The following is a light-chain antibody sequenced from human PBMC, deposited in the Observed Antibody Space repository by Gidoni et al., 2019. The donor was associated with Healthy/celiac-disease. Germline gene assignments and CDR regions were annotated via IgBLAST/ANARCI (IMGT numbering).Light chain of an antibody. CDR2: AVT. CDR1: RSDVGGYNY. J-gene: IGLJ2*01. CDR3: SSYTSSSSLLV. V-gene: IGLV2-14*01. Sequence: QSALTQPASVSGSPAQSIPISCTGTRSDVGGYNYVSWYQQHPGKAPKLMIYAVTNRPSGVPDRFSGSKSGNTASLTISGLQAEDEADYYCSSYTSSSSLLVFGGGTKLTVL.